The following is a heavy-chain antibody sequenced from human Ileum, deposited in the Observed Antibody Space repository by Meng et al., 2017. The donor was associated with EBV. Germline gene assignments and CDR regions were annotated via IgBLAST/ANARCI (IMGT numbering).Heavy chain of an antibody. Sequence: LQEARPGLLNPWETMSLTWSFVGASISSNNWWSWVLQPPGKGLEWIGAIYHSGSTNYNPSFKSRVTMSVDKSKNQISLNLSSVTAADTAVYYCASGRDYAWHSWGRGTLVTVSS. V-gene: IGHV4-4*02. CDR3: ASGRDYAWHS. D-gene: IGHD4-17*01. CDR2: IYHSGST. J-gene: IGHJ4*02. CDR1: GASISSNNW.